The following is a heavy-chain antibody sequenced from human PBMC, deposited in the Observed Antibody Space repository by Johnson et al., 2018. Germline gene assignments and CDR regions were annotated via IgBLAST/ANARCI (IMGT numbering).Heavy chain of an antibody. Sequence: QVQLVQSGGGLVKPGGSLRLSCAASGFTFSDYYMSWIRQAPGKGLEWVSYISSSGSTIYYADSVKGRFTISRDNAKNSLYLQMNSLRAEDTAVYYWARPKNYGDYSEYFQHWGQGTLVTVSS. V-gene: IGHV3-11*01. CDR2: ISSSGSTI. D-gene: IGHD4-17*01. CDR3: ARPKNYGDYSEYFQH. CDR1: GFTFSDYY. J-gene: IGHJ1*01.